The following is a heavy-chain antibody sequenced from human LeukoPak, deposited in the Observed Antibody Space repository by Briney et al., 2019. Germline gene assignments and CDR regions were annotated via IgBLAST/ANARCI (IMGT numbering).Heavy chain of an antibody. J-gene: IGHJ4*02. V-gene: IGHV3-74*01. D-gene: IGHD6-6*01. CDR2: IKYDGSST. CDR3: ARGGPYSSSSLDY. Sequence: PGASLRLSCAASGFTFSNSWMYWVRQTPDKGLVWVSRIKYDGSSTVYADSVKGRFTISRDNAKNTLDLQMNSLRAEDTAVYYCARGGPYSSSSLDYWGQGTLVTVSS. CDR1: GFTFSNSW.